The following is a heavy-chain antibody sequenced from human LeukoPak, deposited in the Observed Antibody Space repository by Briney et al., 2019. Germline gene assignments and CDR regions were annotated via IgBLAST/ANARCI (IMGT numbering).Heavy chain of an antibody. Sequence: SQTLSLTCTVSGGSIGGSYYWNWIRQPAGKGLEWIGRIHSSGTANYNPSLKSRVTISVDTSKNQFSLKLTSVTAADTAIYYCARIIYYYETGGFRDYFDSWGQGTLVTVSS. J-gene: IGHJ4*02. D-gene: IGHD3-22*01. CDR2: IHSSGTA. V-gene: IGHV4-61*02. CDR1: GGSIGGSYY. CDR3: ARIIYYYETGGFRDYFDS.